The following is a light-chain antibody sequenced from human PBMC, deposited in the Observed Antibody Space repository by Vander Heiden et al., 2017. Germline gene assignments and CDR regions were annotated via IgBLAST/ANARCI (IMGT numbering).Light chain of an antibody. CDR3: NSRDSGLNYHYV. CDR1: SLRNNY. CDR2: GKN. J-gene: IGLJ1*01. Sequence: SSELTQDPAVSVALGQTVRITCQRDSLRNNYASWYQQKPGQAPVLVIYGKNNRPSGIPGRFSGSNSGNTASLTITGAQAEDEADYYCNSRDSGLNYHYVFATGTKVTVL. V-gene: IGLV3-19*01.